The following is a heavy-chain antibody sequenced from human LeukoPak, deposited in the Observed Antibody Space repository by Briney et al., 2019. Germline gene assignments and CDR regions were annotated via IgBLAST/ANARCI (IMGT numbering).Heavy chain of an antibody. CDR2: IYYSGST. J-gene: IGHJ4*02. Sequence: SETLSLTCTVSGGSISSYYWSWIRQPPGKGLEWIGYIYYSGSTNYNPSLKSRVTISVDTSKNQFSLKLSSVTAADTAVYYCARHPELWDILTDYWGQGTLVTVSS. V-gene: IGHV4-59*08. D-gene: IGHD3-9*01. CDR1: GGSISSYY. CDR3: ARHPELWDILTDY.